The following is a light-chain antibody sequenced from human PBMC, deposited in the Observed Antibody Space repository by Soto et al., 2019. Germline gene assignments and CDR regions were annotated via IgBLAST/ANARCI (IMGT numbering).Light chain of an antibody. J-gene: IGKJ1*01. CDR3: QQYNSYWT. V-gene: IGKV1-5*01. CDR1: QSISSW. CDR2: DAS. Sequence: DIQITQSPFTLSASGGDTVTITCQVSQSISSWLAWYQQKPGKATKLLIYDASSLESGVPSRSSGSGSGTEFTLTISSLKPDDFATYYCQQYNSYWTFGQGTKV.